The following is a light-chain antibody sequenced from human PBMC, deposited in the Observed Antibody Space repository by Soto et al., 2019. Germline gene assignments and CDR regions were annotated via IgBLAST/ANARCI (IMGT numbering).Light chain of an antibody. J-gene: IGKJ2*01. Sequence: EIVMTQFPATLSVFPGERATLSCRASQSVSTNLAWYQQKPGQAPRLLIYGASARATGIPARFSGSGSGTEFTLTISSLQSEDFAVYYCHQYNNWPPYTFGQGTKLEIK. CDR2: GAS. V-gene: IGKV3-15*01. CDR3: HQYNNWPPYT. CDR1: QSVSTN.